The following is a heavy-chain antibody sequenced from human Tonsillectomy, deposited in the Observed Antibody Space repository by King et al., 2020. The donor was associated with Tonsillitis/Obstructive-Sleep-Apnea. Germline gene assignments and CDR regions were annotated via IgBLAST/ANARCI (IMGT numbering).Heavy chain of an antibody. J-gene: IGHJ4*02. CDR1: GFTFSNAW. CDR2: IKSKTDGGTT. D-gene: IGHD3-16*01. Sequence: VQLVESGGGLVKPGGSLRLSCAASGFTFSNAWMSWVRQAPGKGLEWVGRIKSKTDGGTTDYAAPVKGRFTISRDDSKNTLYLQMNSLKTEDTAVYYCTTDRPGGPSVDYWGQGTLVTVSS. V-gene: IGHV3-15*01. CDR3: TTDRPGGPSVDY.